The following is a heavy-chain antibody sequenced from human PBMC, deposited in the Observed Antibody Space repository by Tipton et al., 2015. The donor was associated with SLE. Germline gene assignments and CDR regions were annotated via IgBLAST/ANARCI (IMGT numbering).Heavy chain of an antibody. Sequence: TLSLTCTVSGGSISSYYWSWIRQPPGKGLEWIGYIYNSGSTNYNPSLKSRVTISIDTSKNHFSLNPTSVIASDTAVYYCAREDFYYWYFDLWGRGTLVTVSS. J-gene: IGHJ2*01. CDR1: GGSISSYY. CDR3: AREDFYYWYFDL. D-gene: IGHD2/OR15-2a*01. CDR2: IYNSGST. V-gene: IGHV4-4*08.